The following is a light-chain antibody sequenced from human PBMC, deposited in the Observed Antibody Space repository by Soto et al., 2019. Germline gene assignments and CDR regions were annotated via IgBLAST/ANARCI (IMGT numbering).Light chain of an antibody. CDR2: DAS. CDR1: QRISSW. J-gene: IGKJ1*01. Sequence: IQMTQSPATLSASVGDRVTITCRASQRISSWLAWYQQKPGKVPKLLIDDASSLESGVPSRFSGSGSGTEFTLTISSLQPDDFATYYCQQYNTYPWTFGQGTKVDIK. CDR3: QQYNTYPWT. V-gene: IGKV1-5*01.